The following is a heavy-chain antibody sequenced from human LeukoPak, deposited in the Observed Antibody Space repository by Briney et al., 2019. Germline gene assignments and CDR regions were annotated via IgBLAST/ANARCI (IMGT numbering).Heavy chain of an antibody. Sequence: GGSLRLSCAASGYTFTSYSMSWVRQAPGKGLEWVSSISNSDDTRYYADSVRGRFTISRDDAKNSLYLQMSSLRDGDTAVYYCVRGYYSNSFDFWGQGTVVTVSS. V-gene: IGHV3-48*02. CDR2: ISNSDDTR. CDR3: VRGYYSNSFDF. J-gene: IGHJ3*01. D-gene: IGHD2/OR15-2a*01. CDR1: GYTFTSYS.